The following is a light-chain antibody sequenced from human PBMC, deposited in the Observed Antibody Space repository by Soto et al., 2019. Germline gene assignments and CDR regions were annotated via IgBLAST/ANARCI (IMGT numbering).Light chain of an antibody. J-gene: IGKJ4*01. CDR2: DAS. CDR1: QSISIW. Sequence: DLQIPPSHSTMSAAVVDRFHLTGLASQSISIWLSWYQQKPGKAHKLLIYDASNLKSGVPSRFSGSGSGTEFTLTIRSMQPDDFASYYCKKHKSYHVNFGGGNKVDIK. CDR3: KKHKSYHVN. V-gene: IGKV1-5*01.